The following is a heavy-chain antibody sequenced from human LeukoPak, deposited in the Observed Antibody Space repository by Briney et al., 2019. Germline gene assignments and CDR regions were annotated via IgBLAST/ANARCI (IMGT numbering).Heavy chain of an antibody. Sequence: GSLRLSCAASGFTFSSYSMNWVRQPPGKGLEWIGSIYYSGSTYYNSSLKSRVAISVDTSKNQFSLKLSSVTAADTAVYYCTRGAGSTTSNDAFDIWGQGTMVTVSS. J-gene: IGHJ3*02. CDR2: IYYSGST. CDR1: GFTFSSYS. CDR3: TRGAGSTTSNDAFDI. D-gene: IGHD1-1*01. V-gene: IGHV4-39*07.